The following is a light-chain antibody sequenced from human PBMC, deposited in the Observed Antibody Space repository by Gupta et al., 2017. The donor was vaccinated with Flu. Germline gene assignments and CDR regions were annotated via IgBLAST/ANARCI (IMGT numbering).Light chain of an antibody. CDR2: AAS. Sequence: IQMTQSPSSLSASVGDRVTITCRASQSISSYLNWYQQKPGKAPKLLIYAASSLQSGVPSRFNGSGSGTDFTLTISRLQPEDFATYYCQQSYSTPWTFGQGTKVEIK. CDR3: QQSYSTPWT. V-gene: IGKV1-39*01. CDR1: QSISSY. J-gene: IGKJ1*01.